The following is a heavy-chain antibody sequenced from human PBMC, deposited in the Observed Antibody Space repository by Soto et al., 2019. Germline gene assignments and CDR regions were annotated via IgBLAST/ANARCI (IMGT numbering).Heavy chain of an antibody. V-gene: IGHV4-39*01. J-gene: IGHJ4*02. D-gene: IGHD3-10*01. CDR2: IYYSGST. CDR3: ARLVVRGPYYFDY. CDR1: GGSISSSSYY. Sequence: SETLSLTCTVSGGSISSSSYYWGWIRQPPGKGLEWIGSIYYSGSTYYNPSLQSRVTISVDTSKNQFSLKLSSVTAADTAVYYCARLVVRGPYYFDYWGQGTLVTVSS.